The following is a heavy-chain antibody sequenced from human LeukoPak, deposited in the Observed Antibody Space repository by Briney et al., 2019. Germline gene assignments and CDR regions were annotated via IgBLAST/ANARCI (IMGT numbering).Heavy chain of an antibody. V-gene: IGHV1-3*03. D-gene: IGHD1-26*01. CDR2: INAGNGNT. CDR1: GYSFTGYY. Sequence: WASVKVSCKASGYSFTGYYLDWVRQAPGQRLEWMGWINAGNGNTKYSQEFQGRVTITRDTSASTAYMELSSLRSEDMAVYYCARARGSYYGFFDYWGQGTLVTVSS. J-gene: IGHJ4*02. CDR3: ARARGSYYGFFDY.